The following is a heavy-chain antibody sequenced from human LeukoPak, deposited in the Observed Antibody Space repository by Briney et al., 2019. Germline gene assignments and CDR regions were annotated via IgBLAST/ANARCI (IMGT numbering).Heavy chain of an antibody. Sequence: PSETLSLTCTVSGGSINSSYWSWIRQPPGEGLEWIGYISQSGSRSYNPSLKSRVTMSVDASRNQFSLKLNSVTAADTAVYYCATKGHGGYSYGPFDYWGQGTLVTVSS. J-gene: IGHJ4*02. CDR2: ISQSGSR. V-gene: IGHV4-59*01. CDR3: ATKGHGGYSYGPFDY. D-gene: IGHD5-18*01. CDR1: GGSINSSY.